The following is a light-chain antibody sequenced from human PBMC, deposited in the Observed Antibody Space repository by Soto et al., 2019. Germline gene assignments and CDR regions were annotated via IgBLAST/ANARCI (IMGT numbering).Light chain of an antibody. V-gene: IGKV3-15*01. J-gene: IGKJ2*01. Sequence: EIVMTQSPGTLSVSPGERATVSCRASQSVSSNLAWYQQKPGQAPRLLIYGASTRATGIPARFSGSGSGTEFTLPISSLQSEDFAVYYCQQYNNWPYTFGQGTKLEIK. CDR2: GAS. CDR1: QSVSSN. CDR3: QQYNNWPYT.